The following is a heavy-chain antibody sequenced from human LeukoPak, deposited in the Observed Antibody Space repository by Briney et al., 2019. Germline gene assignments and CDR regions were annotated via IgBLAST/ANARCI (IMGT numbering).Heavy chain of an antibody. CDR2: ISGSGGST. J-gene: IGHJ4*02. V-gene: IGHV3-23*01. Sequence: GGALILSCAASGFTFRRYGMSWVRQAPGQGLEWVSAISGSGGSTYYADSVKGRFTISRDNSKNTVYLQMNSLRAEDTAVYYCPRDEGWIQFIYWGQGTLVTVSS. CDR3: PRDEGWIQFIY. D-gene: IGHD5-24*01. CDR1: GFTFRRYG.